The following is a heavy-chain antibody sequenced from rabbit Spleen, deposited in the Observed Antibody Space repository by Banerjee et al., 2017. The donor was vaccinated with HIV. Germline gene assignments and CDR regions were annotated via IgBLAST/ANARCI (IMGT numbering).Heavy chain of an antibody. Sequence: QSLQESGGGLFQPGGSLALTCKASGFSVSNNYVMCWVRQAPGKGLEWIACINSNTGNSVYASWAKGPFTISKTSSTTVTLQMTSLTAADTATYFCARDTGSSFSSYGMDLWGPGTLVTVS. J-gene: IGHJ6*01. V-gene: IGHV1S40*01. CDR2: INSNTGNS. CDR3: ARDTGSSFSSYGMDL. CDR1: GFSVSNNYV. D-gene: IGHD8-1*01.